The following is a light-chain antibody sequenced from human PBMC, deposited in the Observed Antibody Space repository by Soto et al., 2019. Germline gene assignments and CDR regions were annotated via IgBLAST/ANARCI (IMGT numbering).Light chain of an antibody. J-gene: IGKJ1*01. CDR3: QQCNSYPWT. V-gene: IGKV1-5*03. CDR2: KAS. Sequence: DIQMTQSPSTLSASVGDRVTITCRTSQSIGSWLAWYQQKPGKAPKLLIYKASSLESGVPSRFSGSGSGTEFTLTISSLQPDDFATYYFQQCNSYPWTFGQGTKVDIK. CDR1: QSIGSW.